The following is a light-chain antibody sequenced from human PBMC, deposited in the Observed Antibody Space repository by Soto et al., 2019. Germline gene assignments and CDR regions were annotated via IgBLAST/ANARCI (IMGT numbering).Light chain of an antibody. Sequence: SYELTQPPLVSLAPGETASIACGGDNIGRKSVRWYQQKPGQAPVVVMYYDRDRPSGIPERFSGSNSGNTATLTISWVEAGHEADYYCQVYDSSSDHFVFGTGTKVTVL. CDR2: YDR. CDR1: NIGRKS. J-gene: IGLJ1*01. CDR3: QVYDSSSDHFV. V-gene: IGLV3-21*04.